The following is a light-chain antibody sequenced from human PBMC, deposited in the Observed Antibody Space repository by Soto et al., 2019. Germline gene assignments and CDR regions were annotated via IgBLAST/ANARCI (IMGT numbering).Light chain of an antibody. CDR3: CSYAGSYTFV. J-gene: IGLJ1*01. CDR2: DVS. CDR1: SSDVGVYNY. Sequence: SGSPGQSVTISCTGTSSDVGVYNYVPWYQQYPGKAPKIMIYDVSKRPSGVPDRFSGSKSDNTASLTISGLQAEDEADYYCCSYAGSYTFVFGIGTKVTV. V-gene: IGLV2-11*01.